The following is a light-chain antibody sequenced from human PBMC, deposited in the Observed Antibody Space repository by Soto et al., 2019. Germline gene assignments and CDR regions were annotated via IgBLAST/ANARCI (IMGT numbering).Light chain of an antibody. CDR3: QSYDSDFVV. CDR1: SGSIANNY. V-gene: IGLV6-57*04. CDR2: ENN. J-gene: IGLJ2*01. Sequence: NFMLTQPHSVSESPGKTLSISRTRSSGSIANNYVQWYQQRPGSAPTTVIYENNQRLSGVPDRFSGSTDGSSNSASLTISGLQTEDEADYYCQSYDSDFVVFGGGTKLTVL.